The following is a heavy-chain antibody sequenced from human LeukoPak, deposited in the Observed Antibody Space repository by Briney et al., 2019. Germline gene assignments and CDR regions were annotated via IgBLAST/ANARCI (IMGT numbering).Heavy chain of an antibody. CDR1: GFTFSDYY. CDR2: IDYSGSI. V-gene: IGHV4-38-2*01. CDR3: VRSEIDDYSKY. D-gene: IGHD4-11*01. Sequence: GSLRLSCAASGFTFSDYYMSWIRQAPGKGLEWLGSIDYSGSIYDNPSLRSRVTISLDTSKNQVYLKVNSVTAADTAVYYCVRSEIDDYSKYWGQGTLVIVSS. J-gene: IGHJ4*02.